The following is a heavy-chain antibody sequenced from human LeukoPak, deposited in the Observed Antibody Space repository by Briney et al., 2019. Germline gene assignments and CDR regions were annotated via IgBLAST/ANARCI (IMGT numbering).Heavy chain of an antibody. D-gene: IGHD1-26*01. CDR1: GYSISSGYY. CDR3: ARDLEGAIDY. Sequence: PSETLSLTCAVSGYSISSGYYWSWIRQPPGKGLEWIGYIYCSGSTYYNPSLKSRVTISVDTSKNQFSLKLSSVTAADTAVYYCARDLEGAIDYWGQGTLVTVSS. J-gene: IGHJ4*02. CDR2: IYCSGST. V-gene: IGHV4-30-4*08.